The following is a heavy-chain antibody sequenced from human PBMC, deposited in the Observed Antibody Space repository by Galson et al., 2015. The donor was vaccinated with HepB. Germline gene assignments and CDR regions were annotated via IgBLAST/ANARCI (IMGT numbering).Heavy chain of an antibody. CDR1: GFTFSRND. CDR2: IRSNGGNT. D-gene: IGHD5-24*01. Sequence: SLRLSCADSGFTFSRNDMHWVRQAPGKGLEYVSGIRSNGGNTYYGDFVKGRFTVSRDNSKNTLYLQMSSLRPEDTALYYCVTANWDGSNLGYWGRGTLVTVSS. CDR3: VTANWDGSNLGY. J-gene: IGHJ4*02. V-gene: IGHV3-64D*06.